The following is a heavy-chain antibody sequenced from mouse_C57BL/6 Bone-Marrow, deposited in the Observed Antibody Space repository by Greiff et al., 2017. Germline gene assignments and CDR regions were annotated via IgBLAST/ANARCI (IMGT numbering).Heavy chain of an antibody. Sequence: QVQLQQPGAELVKPGASVKVSCKASGYTFTSYWMHWVKQRPGPGLEWIGRLHPSDSDTNYNQKFKGKATLTVDKSSSTAYMQLSSLTSDDSAVCYFAIPTTDYAMDYWGQGTSVTVSS. CDR3: AIPTTDYAMDY. D-gene: IGHD1-1*01. V-gene: IGHV1-74*01. CDR2: LHPSDSDT. J-gene: IGHJ4*01. CDR1: GYTFTSYW.